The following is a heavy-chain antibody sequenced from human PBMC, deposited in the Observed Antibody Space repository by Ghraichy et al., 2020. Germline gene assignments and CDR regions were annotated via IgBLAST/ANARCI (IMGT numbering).Heavy chain of an antibody. CDR2: IYYSGST. CDR1: GGSISSYY. CDR3: ARQGHYWNYED. Sequence: SETLSLTCTVSGGSISSYYWSWIRQPPGKGLEWIGYIYYSGSTNYNPSLKSRVTISVDTSKNQFSLKLSSVTAADTAVYYCARQGHYWNYEDWGQGTLVTVSS. J-gene: IGHJ4*02. V-gene: IGHV4-59*08. D-gene: IGHD1-7*01.